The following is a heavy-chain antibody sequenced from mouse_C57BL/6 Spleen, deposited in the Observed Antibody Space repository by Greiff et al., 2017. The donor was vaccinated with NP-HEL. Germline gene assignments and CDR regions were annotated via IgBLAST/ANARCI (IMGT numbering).Heavy chain of an antibody. Sequence: EVKVVESGGGLVKPGGSLKLSCAASGFTFSDYGMHWVRQAPEKGLEWVAYISSGSSTIYYADTVKGRFTISRDNAKNTLFLQMTSLRSEDTAMYYCARGGGTTDFDYWGQGTTLTVSS. CDR1: GFTFSDYG. D-gene: IGHD4-1*01. V-gene: IGHV5-17*01. J-gene: IGHJ2*01. CDR2: ISSGSSTI. CDR3: ARGGGTTDFDY.